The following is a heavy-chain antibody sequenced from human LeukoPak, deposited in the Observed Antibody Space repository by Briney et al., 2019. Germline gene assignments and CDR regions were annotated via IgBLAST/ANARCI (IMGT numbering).Heavy chain of an antibody. CDR1: GFTFSSHS. CDR3: ARDLSGVTGYTYGRGIDY. J-gene: IGHJ4*02. D-gene: IGHD5-18*01. CDR2: ISSSGSTI. V-gene: IGHV3-48*04. Sequence: PGGSLRLSCAASGFTFSSHSMNWVRQAPGKGLEWVSYISSSGSTIYYADSVKGRFTISRDNAKTSLYLQMNSLRAEDTAVYYCARDLSGVTGYTYGRGIDYWGQGTLVTVSS.